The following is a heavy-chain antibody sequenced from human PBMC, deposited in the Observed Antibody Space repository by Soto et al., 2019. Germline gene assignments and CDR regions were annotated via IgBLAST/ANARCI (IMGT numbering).Heavy chain of an antibody. CDR3: ALDPGGLADFDY. CDR1: GYTFTSYD. CDR2: MNPNSGYT. Sequence: ASVTVSCKASGYTFTSYDINWVRQATGQGLEWMGWMNPNSGYTGHAQKFQGRVTITADKSTSTAYMELSSLRSEDTAVYYCALDPGGLADFDYWGQGTLVTVSS. D-gene: IGHD3-16*01. V-gene: IGHV1-8*01. J-gene: IGHJ4*02.